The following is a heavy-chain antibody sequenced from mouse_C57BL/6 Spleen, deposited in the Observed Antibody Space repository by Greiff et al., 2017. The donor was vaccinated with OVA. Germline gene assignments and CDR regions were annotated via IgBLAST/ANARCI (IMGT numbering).Heavy chain of an antibody. Sequence: VQLQQSGAELVKPGASVKISCKASGYAFSSYWMNWVKQRPGKGLEWIGQIYPGDGDTNYNRKFKGKATLTADKSSSTAYMQLSSLTSEDSAVYFCAREGGFITTVVADFDYWGQGTTLTVSS. CDR1: GYAFSSYW. CDR2: IYPGDGDT. CDR3: AREGGFITTVVADFDY. V-gene: IGHV1-80*01. D-gene: IGHD1-1*01. J-gene: IGHJ2*01.